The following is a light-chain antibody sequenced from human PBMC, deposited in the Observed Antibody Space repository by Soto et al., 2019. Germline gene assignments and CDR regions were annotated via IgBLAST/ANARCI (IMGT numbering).Light chain of an antibody. CDR3: QQYGSSST. V-gene: IGKV3-11*01. CDR2: DAS. CDR1: QSVSSS. Sequence: EIVLTQSPATLSLSPGERATLSCRASQSVSSSLAWYQQKPGQAPRLLIYDASNRATGIPARLSGSGSGTDFTLTISRLEPEDFAVYYCQQYGSSSTFGQGTRLEI. J-gene: IGKJ5*01.